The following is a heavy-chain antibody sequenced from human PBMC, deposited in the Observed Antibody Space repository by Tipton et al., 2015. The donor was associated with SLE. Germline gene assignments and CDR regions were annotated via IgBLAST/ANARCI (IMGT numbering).Heavy chain of an antibody. J-gene: IGHJ4*02. D-gene: IGHD2-2*01. CDR3: ARGGVPAAKAGLLWNY. Sequence: TLSLTCTVSGYSISSGYYWGWIRQPPGKGLEWIGSIYHSGSTYYNPSLKSRVTISVDTSKNQFSLKLSSVTAADTAVYYCARGGVPAAKAGLLWNYWGQGTLVTVSS. V-gene: IGHV4-38-2*02. CDR2: IYHSGST. CDR1: GYSISSGYY.